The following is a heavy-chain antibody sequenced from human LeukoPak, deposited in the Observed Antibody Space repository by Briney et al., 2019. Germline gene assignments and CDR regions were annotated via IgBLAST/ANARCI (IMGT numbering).Heavy chain of an antibody. CDR2: IYYSGST. D-gene: IGHD4-11*01. CDR3: ARGSPAVTALDY. J-gene: IGHJ4*02. V-gene: IGHV4-59*01. CDR1: GGPISSYY. Sequence: SETLSLTCTVSGGPISSYYWSWIRQPPGKGLEWIGFIYYSGSTNYNPSLKSRVTISADTSKNQFSLKLTSVTAADAAVYYCARGSPAVTALDYWGQGTLVTVSS.